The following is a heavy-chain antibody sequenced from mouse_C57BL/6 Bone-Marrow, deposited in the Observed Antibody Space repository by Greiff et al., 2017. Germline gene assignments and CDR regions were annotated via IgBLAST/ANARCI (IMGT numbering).Heavy chain of an antibody. CDR1: GHTFTSYW. V-gene: IGHV1-61*01. CDR2: IYPSDSET. J-gene: IGHJ3*01. D-gene: IGHD1-1*01. Sequence: QVQLQQPGAELVRPGSSVKLSCKASGHTFTSYWMDWVKQRPGQGLEWIGNIYPSDSETNYNQKFKDKATLTVDKSSSTAYMQLSSLTSEDSAVYYCARHLYYDGSSHWGQGTLVTVSA. CDR3: ARHLYYDGSSH.